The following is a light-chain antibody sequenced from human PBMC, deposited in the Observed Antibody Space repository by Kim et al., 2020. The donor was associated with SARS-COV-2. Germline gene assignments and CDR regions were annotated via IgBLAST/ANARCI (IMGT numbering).Light chain of an antibody. CDR2: EDK. J-gene: IGLJ3*02. V-gene: IGLV6-57*01. CDR1: SGGIASNF. Sequence: NFMLTQPHSVSESPGKTVTISCTRSSGGIASNFVQWYQQRPGSSPTIVIYEDKERPSGVPDRFSGSIDSSSNSASLTISGLKTEDEADYYCQSWDSSHHVFGGGTQLTVL. CDR3: QSWDSSHHV.